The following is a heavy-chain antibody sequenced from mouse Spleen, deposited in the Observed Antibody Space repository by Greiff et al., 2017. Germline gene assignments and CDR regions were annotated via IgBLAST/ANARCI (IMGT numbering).Heavy chain of an antibody. D-gene: IGHD2-4*01. V-gene: IGHV3-6*02. CDR2: ISYDGSN. J-gene: IGHJ3*01. Sequence: EVKLVESGPGLVKPSQSLSLTCSVTGYSITSGYYWNWIRQFPGNKLEWMGYISYDGSNNYNPSLKNRISITRDTSKNQFFLKLNSVTTEDTATYYCAREVYDYDVAYWGQGTLVTVSA. CDR1: GYSITSGYY. CDR3: AREVYDYDVAY.